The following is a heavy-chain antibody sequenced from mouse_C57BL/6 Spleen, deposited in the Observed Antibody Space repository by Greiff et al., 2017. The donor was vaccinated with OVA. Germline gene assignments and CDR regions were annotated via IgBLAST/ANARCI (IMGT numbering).Heavy chain of an antibody. CDR2: ISYDGSN. Sequence: DVKLQESGPGLVKPSQSLSLTCSVTGYSITSGYYWNWIRQFPGNKLEWMGYISYDGSNNYNPSLKNRISITRDTSKNQFFLKLNSVTTEDTATYYCARGGDDGYYAGYWYFDVWGTGTTVTVSS. CDR1: GYSITSGYY. D-gene: IGHD2-3*01. J-gene: IGHJ1*03. CDR3: ARGGDDGYYAGYWYFDV. V-gene: IGHV3-6*01.